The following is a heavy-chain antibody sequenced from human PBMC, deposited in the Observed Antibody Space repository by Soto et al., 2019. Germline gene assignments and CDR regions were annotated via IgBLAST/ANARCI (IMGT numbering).Heavy chain of an antibody. CDR3: ARDLNPYYGPGSLHGFFDF. J-gene: IGHJ4*02. D-gene: IGHD3-10*01. V-gene: IGHV5-10-1*01. Sequence: GEALKISCKCSGYSFTSYWISWVRQMPGKGLEWMGRIDPSDSYTNYSPSFQGHVTISADKSISTAYLQWSSLKASDTAVYYCARDLNPYYGPGSLHGFFDFWGQGTLVTVSS. CDR1: GYSFTSYW. CDR2: IDPSDSYT.